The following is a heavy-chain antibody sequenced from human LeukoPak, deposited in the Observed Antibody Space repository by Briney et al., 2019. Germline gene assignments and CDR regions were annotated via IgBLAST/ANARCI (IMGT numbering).Heavy chain of an antibody. CDR1: GGSISSYY. D-gene: IGHD3-9*01. CDR2: IYYSGST. J-gene: IGHJ4*02. CDR3: ARAFDWLLPNY. V-gene: IGHV4-59*01. Sequence: SETLSLTCTVSGGSISSYYWSWIRQPPGKGLEWIGYIYYSGSTNYSPSLKSRVTISVDTSKNQFSLKLSSVTAADTAVYYCARAFDWLLPNYWGQGTLVTVSS.